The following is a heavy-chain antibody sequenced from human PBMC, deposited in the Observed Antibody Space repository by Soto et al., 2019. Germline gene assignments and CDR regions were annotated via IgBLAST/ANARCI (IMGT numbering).Heavy chain of an antibody. CDR1: GGSISSYY. D-gene: IGHD5-12*01. CDR3: ASGDKMATIDY. J-gene: IGHJ4*02. CDR2: IYYSGST. Sequence: SETLSLTCTVSGGSISSYYWSWIRQPPGKGLEWIGYIYYSGSTNYNPSLKSRVTISVDTSKNQFSLKLSSVTAADTAVYYCASGDKMATIDYWGQGTLVTVSS. V-gene: IGHV4-59*01.